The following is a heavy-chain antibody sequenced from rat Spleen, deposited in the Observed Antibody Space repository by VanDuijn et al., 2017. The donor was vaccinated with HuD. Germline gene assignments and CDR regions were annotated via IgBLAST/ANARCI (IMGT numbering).Heavy chain of an antibody. Sequence: EVQLVESGGGLVQPGRSLKLSCAASGFTFSNYYMAWVRQAPTKGLEWVAYISAGGGSTYYRDSVKGRFTTSRDNAKSTLYLQMDCLRSEDTATYYCTQQLGDWFAYWGQGTLVTVSS. J-gene: IGHJ3*01. CDR2: ISAGGGST. V-gene: IGHV5-27*01. CDR3: TQQLGDWFAY. CDR1: GFTFSNYY. D-gene: IGHD1-10*01.